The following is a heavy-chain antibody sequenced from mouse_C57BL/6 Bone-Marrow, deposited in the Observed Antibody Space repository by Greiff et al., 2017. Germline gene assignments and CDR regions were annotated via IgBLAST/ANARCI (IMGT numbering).Heavy chain of an antibody. CDR1: GFNIKDDY. Sequence: VQLQQSGAELVRPGASVKLSCTASGFNIKDDYMHWVKQRPEQGLEWIGWIDPENGDTEYASKFQGKATITADTSSNTAYVQLSSLTSEDTAVYYCTTATVVAYWYFDVWGTGTAVTVSS. CDR3: TTATVVAYWYFDV. J-gene: IGHJ1*03. CDR2: IDPENGDT. D-gene: IGHD1-1*01. V-gene: IGHV14-4*01.